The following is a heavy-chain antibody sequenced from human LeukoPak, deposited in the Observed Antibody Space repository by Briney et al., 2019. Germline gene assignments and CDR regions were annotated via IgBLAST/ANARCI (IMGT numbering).Heavy chain of an antibody. CDR1: GGTFSSYA. CDR3: TSVYYDSSGYYEPFDY. Sequence: ASVKVSCKASGGTFSSYAISWVRQAPGQGLEWMGWINPNSGGTNYAQKFQGRVTMTRDTSISTAYMELSRLRSDDTAVYYCTSVYYDSSGYYEPFDYWGQGTLVTVSS. V-gene: IGHV1-2*02. D-gene: IGHD3-22*01. CDR2: INPNSGGT. J-gene: IGHJ4*02.